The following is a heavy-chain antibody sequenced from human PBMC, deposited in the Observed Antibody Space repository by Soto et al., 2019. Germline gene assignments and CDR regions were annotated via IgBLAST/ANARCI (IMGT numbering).Heavy chain of an antibody. CDR2: IKSKTDGGTM. CDR3: TTDEWD. Sequence: EVQLVESGGGLVKPGGSLRLSCAASGFTFNNAWMSWVRQAPGKGLEWVGHIKSKTDGGTMDYGAPVKGRFTISRDDSKNTLYLQMNSLKTEDTAVYYCTTDEWDWGQGTLVTVSS. V-gene: IGHV3-15*01. D-gene: IGHD1-26*01. CDR1: GFTFNNAW. J-gene: IGHJ4*02.